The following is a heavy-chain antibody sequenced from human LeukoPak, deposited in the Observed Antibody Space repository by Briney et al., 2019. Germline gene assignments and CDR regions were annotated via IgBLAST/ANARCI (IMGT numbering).Heavy chain of an antibody. CDR1: GLTFCNYC. Sequence: PWGSLRLFCAASGLTFCNYCLSWIRQAQGNGLELPDHINEDGINKYYVESVKGRFTISRDNAKNSLYLQINSLRVEDTAVYYCVSWAGKYYETSDYFLVPANSWGQGTLVTVSS. D-gene: IGHD3-22*01. J-gene: IGHJ4*02. CDR2: INEDGINK. CDR3: VSWAGKYYETSDYFLVPANS. V-gene: IGHV3-7*01.